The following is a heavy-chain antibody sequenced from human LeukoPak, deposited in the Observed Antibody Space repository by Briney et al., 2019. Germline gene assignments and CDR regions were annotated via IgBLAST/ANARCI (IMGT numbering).Heavy chain of an antibody. J-gene: IGHJ4*02. Sequence: SGTLSLTCTVSGGSISSGGYYRSWIRQHPGKGLEWIGYIYYSGSTYYNPSLKSRVTISVDTSKNQFSLKLSSVTAADTAVYYCARGYDSSGYYPRPMGYWGQGTLVTVSS. D-gene: IGHD3-22*01. CDR3: ARGYDSSGYYPRPMGY. V-gene: IGHV4-31*03. CDR2: IYYSGST. CDR1: GGSISSGGYY.